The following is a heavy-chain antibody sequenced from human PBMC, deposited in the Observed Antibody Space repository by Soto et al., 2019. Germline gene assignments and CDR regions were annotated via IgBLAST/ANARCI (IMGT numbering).Heavy chain of an antibody. Sequence: QVQLQQWGAGLLKPSETLSLTCAVYCGSFSSYYWSWVRQPPGKGLEWIGQINHRGSTNYNRSLKSRLPRPGDTSKHHFSLKLSSVTAADPAVYYCARASRFDCWGQGTPVTLSS. J-gene: IGHJ4*02. CDR2: INHRGST. CDR1: CGSFSSYY. CDR3: ARASRFDC. D-gene: IGHD6-6*01. V-gene: IGHV4-34*01.